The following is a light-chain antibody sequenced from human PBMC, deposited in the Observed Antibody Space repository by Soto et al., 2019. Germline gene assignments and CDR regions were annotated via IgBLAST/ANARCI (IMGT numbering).Light chain of an antibody. V-gene: IGLV2-14*03. CDR3: SAYTHSTTVI. CDR2: EVI. Sequence: QSALTQPASVSGSPGQSITISCTGTSSDVAAYNFVSWYQQHPGEVPKLMIYEVIKRPSGISDRFSGSKSGNTASLNISGLQAEDEADYYCSAYTHSTTVIFGGGTKLTVL. CDR1: SSDVAAYNF. J-gene: IGLJ2*01.